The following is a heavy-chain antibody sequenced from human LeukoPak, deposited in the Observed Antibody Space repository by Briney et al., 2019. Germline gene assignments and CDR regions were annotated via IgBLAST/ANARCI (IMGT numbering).Heavy chain of an antibody. Sequence: GGSLRLSCAASGFTFDDYTMHWVRQAPGKGLEWVSLISWDGGSTYYADSVKGRFTISRDNSKNSLYLQMNSLRTEDTALYYCAKAGDMTNYYYMDVWGKGTTVTVSS. V-gene: IGHV3-43*01. J-gene: IGHJ6*03. CDR3: AKAGDMTNYYYMDV. D-gene: IGHD7-27*01. CDR2: ISWDGGST. CDR1: GFTFDDYT.